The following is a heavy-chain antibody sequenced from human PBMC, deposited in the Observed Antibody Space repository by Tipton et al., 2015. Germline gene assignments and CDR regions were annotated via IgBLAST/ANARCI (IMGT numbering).Heavy chain of an antibody. CDR3: AKVFSGSTWYPPLDY. CDR2: IGDTGGVT. CDR1: GFSFSNYA. D-gene: IGHD6-13*01. Sequence: GSLRLSCAASGFSFSNYAMSWVRQAPGKGLEWVSHIGDTGGVTFYADSVKGRFHIYTDNSKNTLYLQMTSLRADDTAVYYCAKVFSGSTWYPPLDYWGQGTLVTVSS. J-gene: IGHJ4*02. V-gene: IGHV3-23*01.